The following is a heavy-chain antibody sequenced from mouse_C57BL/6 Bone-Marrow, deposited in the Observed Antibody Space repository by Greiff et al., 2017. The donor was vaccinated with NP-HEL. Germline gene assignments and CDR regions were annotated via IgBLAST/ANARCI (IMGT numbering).Heavy chain of an antibody. J-gene: IGHJ2*01. CDR2: LDPENGDT. CDR3: TKYYYGSDYFDY. Sequence: EVQLQQSGAELVRPGASVKLSCTASGFNIKDDYMHWVKQRPEQGLEWIGWLDPENGDTEYASKFQGKATITADTSSNTAYLQLSSLTSEDTAVYYCTKYYYGSDYFDYWGQGTTLTVSS. V-gene: IGHV14-4*01. D-gene: IGHD1-1*01. CDR1: GFNIKDDY.